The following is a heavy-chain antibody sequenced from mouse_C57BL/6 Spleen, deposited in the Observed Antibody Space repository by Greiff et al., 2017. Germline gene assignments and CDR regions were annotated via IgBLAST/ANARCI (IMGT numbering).Heavy chain of an antibody. CDR3: TTGSSGSFDY. CDR1: GFNIKDYY. V-gene: IGHV14-1*01. Sequence: VQLQQSGAELVRPGASVKLSCTASGFNIKDYYMHWVKQRPEQGLEWIGRIDPEDGDTEYAPKFQGKATMTADTSPNTAYLQLSSLTSEDTAVYYCTTGSSGSFDYWGQGTTLTVSS. D-gene: IGHD3-2*02. CDR2: IDPEDGDT. J-gene: IGHJ2*01.